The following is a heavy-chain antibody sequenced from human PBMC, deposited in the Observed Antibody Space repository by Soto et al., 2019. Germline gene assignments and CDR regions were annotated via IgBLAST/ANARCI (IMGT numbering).Heavy chain of an antibody. V-gene: IGHV3-30*03. D-gene: IGHD2-15*01. CDR2: ISFDGSNK. CDR3: ARPVFSCSSTSDY. Sequence: QVVLVESGGSVVQPGRSLRLSCTTSGLTFSTYGMHWVRQAPGKGLEWVAVISFDGSNKYDADSVKGRFTISRDNSKNTLYVQMTSLRPEDTAVYFCARPVFSCSSTSDYWGQGNLVNGSS. J-gene: IGHJ4*02. CDR1: GLTFSTYG.